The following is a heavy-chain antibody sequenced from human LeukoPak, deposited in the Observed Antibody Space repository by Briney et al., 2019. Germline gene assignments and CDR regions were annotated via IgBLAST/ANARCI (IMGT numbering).Heavy chain of an antibody. J-gene: IGHJ6*03. Sequence: PGGSLRLSCAASAFTLSTYAMSWVRQAPGKGLEWVSAISGSGGSTYYADSVKGRFTISRDNSKNTLYLQMNSLRAEDTAVYYCAKDAVAADKYYYYYMDVWGKGTTVTISS. D-gene: IGHD2-15*01. CDR3: AKDAVAADKYYYYYMDV. CDR1: AFTLSTYA. V-gene: IGHV3-23*01. CDR2: ISGSGGST.